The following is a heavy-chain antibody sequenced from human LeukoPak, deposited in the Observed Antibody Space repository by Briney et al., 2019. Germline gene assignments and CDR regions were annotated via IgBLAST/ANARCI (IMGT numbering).Heavy chain of an antibody. CDR2: IWYDGSNK. Sequence: GGSLRLSCSASGFTFSYYAMHWVRQAPGKGLEWVAVIWYDGSNKYYADSVKGRFTISRDNSENTLYLQMNSLRAEDTAVYYCAREGYCNGGSCPRDAFDIWGQGTMVTVSS. V-gene: IGHV3-33*08. CDR3: AREGYCNGGSCPRDAFDI. CDR1: GFTFSYYA. J-gene: IGHJ3*02. D-gene: IGHD2-15*01.